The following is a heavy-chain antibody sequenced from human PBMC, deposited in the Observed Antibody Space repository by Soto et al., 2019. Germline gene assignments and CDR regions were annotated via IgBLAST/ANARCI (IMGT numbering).Heavy chain of an antibody. CDR1: GFTFSSYG. CDR3: ARDRSGYCSGGSCYSDY. V-gene: IGHV3-33*01. CDR2: IWYDGSNK. J-gene: IGHJ4*02. Sequence: GGSLRLSCAASGFTFSSYGMHWVRQAPGKGLEWVAVIWYDGSNKYYADSVKGRFTISRDNSKNTLYLQMNSLRAEDTAVYYCARDRSGYCSGGSCYSDYWGQGTLVTVSS. D-gene: IGHD2-15*01.